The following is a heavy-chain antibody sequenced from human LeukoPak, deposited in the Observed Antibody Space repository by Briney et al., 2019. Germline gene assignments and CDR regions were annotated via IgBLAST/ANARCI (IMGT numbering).Heavy chain of an antibody. CDR2: INHSGST. Sequence: PSETLSLTCTVYGGSFSGYYWSWIRQPPGKGLEWIGEINHSGSTNYNPSLKSRVIISVDTSKNQFSLKLSSVTAADTAVYYCARGKPRQQSIEVVVAATYNWFDPWGQGTLVTVSS. J-gene: IGHJ5*02. D-gene: IGHD2-15*01. CDR1: GGSFSGYY. V-gene: IGHV4-34*01. CDR3: ARGKPRQQSIEVVVAATYNWFDP.